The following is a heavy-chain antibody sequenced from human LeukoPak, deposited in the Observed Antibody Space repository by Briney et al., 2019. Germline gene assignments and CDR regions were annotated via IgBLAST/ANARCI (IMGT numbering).Heavy chain of an antibody. CDR1: GGSISSYY. CDR2: IYYGGST. Sequence: SETLSLTCTVSGGSISSYYWSWIRQPPGKGLEWIGYIYYGGSTNYNPSLKSRVTISVDTSKNQFSLKLSSVTAADTAVYYCARVKYSSSDYFDYWGQGTLVTVSS. J-gene: IGHJ4*02. CDR3: ARVKYSSSDYFDY. D-gene: IGHD6-6*01. V-gene: IGHV4-59*01.